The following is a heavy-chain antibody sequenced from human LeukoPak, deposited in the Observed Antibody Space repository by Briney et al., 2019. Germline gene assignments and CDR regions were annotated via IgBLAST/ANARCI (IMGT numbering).Heavy chain of an antibody. J-gene: IGHJ4*02. CDR2: ISGSGSST. Sequence: GGSLRLSCAASGFTFSSYGMSWVRQAPGKGLEWVSLISGSGSSTYFADSVKGRFTISRDNSKNTLHLQMNSLRAEDTAVYYCAKRGFIAGNPTDFDYWGQGTLVTVSS. CDR3: AKRGFIAGNPTDFDY. V-gene: IGHV3-23*01. CDR1: GFTFSSYG. D-gene: IGHD6-13*01.